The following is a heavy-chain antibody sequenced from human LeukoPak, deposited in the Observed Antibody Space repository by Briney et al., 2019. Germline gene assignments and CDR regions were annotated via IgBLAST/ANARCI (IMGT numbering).Heavy chain of an antibody. CDR1: GGSFSGYY. V-gene: IGHV4-34*01. CDR2: INHSGST. CDR3: ARGRLRAGWFDP. D-gene: IGHD5-12*01. J-gene: IGHJ5*02. Sequence: SETLSLTCAVYGGSFSGYYWSWIRQPPGKGLEWIGEINHSGSTNYNPSLKSRVTTSVDTSKNQFSLKLSSVTAADTAVYYCARGRLRAGWFDPWGQGTLVTVSS.